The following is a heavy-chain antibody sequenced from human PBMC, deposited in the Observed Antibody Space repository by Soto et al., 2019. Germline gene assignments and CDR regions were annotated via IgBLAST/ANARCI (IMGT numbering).Heavy chain of an antibody. Sequence: PSESLSLTCTVSGDSIRSGNYYWSWIRQPPGKGLEWIGNIFYSGSTYYNPSLNTRLTISVDTSKNQFSLRLSSVTAADTAVYYCARLALGSGYYFGGFDPWGQGTLVTVSS. J-gene: IGHJ5*02. V-gene: IGHV4-30-4*01. D-gene: IGHD3-22*01. CDR3: ARLALGSGYYFGGFDP. CDR2: IFYSGST. CDR1: GDSIRSGNYY.